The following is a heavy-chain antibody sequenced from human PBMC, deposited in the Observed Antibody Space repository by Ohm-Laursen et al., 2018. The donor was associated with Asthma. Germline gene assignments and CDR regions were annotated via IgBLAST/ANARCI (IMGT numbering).Heavy chain of an antibody. CDR3: ARGNLEGLQ. V-gene: IGHV3-74*01. Sequence: SLRLSCAASGFTFSDYFMHWVRQGPGQGLVWISHIFPDGRHTNYADSVKGRFTISRGDAKNTLYLQMNSLRVDDTAVYYCARGNLEGLQWGQGTLVTVSS. CDR2: IFPDGRHT. D-gene: IGHD5-24*01. J-gene: IGHJ4*02. CDR1: GFTFSDYF.